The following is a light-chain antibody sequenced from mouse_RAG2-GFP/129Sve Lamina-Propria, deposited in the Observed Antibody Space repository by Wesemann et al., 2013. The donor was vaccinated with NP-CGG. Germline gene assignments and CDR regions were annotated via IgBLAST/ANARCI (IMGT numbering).Light chain of an antibody. CDR3: FQGSHVPFT. J-gene: IGKJ4*01. Sequence: DIVLTQSPATLSVTPGDSVSLSCRASQSISNNLHWYQQKSHESPRLLIKYASQSISGIPSRFSGSGSGTDFTLKISRVEAEDLGVYYCFQGSHVPFTFGSGTKLEIK. CDR1: QSISNN. CDR2: YAS. V-gene: IGKV5-43*01.